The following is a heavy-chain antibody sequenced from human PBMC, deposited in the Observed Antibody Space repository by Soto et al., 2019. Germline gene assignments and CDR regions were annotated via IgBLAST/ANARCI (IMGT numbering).Heavy chain of an antibody. CDR3: ARDQTVAGPTTFDY. J-gene: IGHJ4*02. CDR2: IDIAGSTT. Sequence: LRLSCAASGFTFSSYWMHWVRQTPGKGLVWVSRIDIAGSTTTYADSVKGRFTISRDNAKNTLYLQMNSLRAEDTAVYYCARDQTVAGPTTFDYCGQGTLVTVSS. V-gene: IGHV3-74*01. D-gene: IGHD6-19*01. CDR1: GFTFSSYW.